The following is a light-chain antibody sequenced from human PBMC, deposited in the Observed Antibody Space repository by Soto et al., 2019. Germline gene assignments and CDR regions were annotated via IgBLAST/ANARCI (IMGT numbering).Light chain of an antibody. CDR3: AAWDDSLKYV. J-gene: IGLJ1*01. CDR1: SSNIGSNP. Sequence: QLVLTQPPSASGTPGQRVTISCSGSSSNIGSNPVNWYEQVPGTAPKLLIYSNNQRPSGVPDRFSGSKSGTSASLAISGLQSEDEADYYCAAWDDSLKYVFGTGTQLTVL. CDR2: SNN. V-gene: IGLV1-44*01.